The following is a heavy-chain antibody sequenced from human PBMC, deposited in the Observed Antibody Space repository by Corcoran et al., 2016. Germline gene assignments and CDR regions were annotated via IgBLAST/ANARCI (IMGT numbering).Heavy chain of an antibody. CDR1: GYTFTSYA. J-gene: IGHJ6*02. CDR2: INAGNGNT. Sequence: QVQLVQSGAEVKKPGASVKVSCKASGYTFTSYAMHWVRQAPGQRLEWMGWINAGNGNTKYSQKFQGRVTITRDTSASTAYMELSSRRSEDTAVDYCSRGVVVARDYYGMDVWGQGTTVTVSS. CDR3: SRGVVVARDYYGMDV. D-gene: IGHD2-15*01. V-gene: IGHV1-3*01.